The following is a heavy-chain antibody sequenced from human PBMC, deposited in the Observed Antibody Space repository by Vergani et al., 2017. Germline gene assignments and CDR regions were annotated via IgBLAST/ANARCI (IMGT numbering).Heavy chain of an antibody. D-gene: IGHD3-3*01. Sequence: QVQLQQWGAGLLKPSETLSLTCAVYGGSFSGYYWSWIRQPPGKGLEWIGSIYHSGSTYYNPSLKSRVTISVDTAKNPFSLKLSSVTAADTAVYYCARGGLRYYDFWSGYGNWFDPWGQGTLVTVSS. CDR1: GGSFSGYY. J-gene: IGHJ5*02. V-gene: IGHV4-34*01. CDR3: ARGGLRYYDFWSGYGNWFDP. CDR2: IYHSGST.